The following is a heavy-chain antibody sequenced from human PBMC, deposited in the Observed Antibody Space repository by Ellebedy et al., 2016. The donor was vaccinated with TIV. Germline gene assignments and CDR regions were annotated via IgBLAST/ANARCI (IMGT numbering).Heavy chain of an antibody. Sequence: GESLKISXAASGFTFSDYYMSWIRQAPGKGLEWVSYISSSGSTIYYADSVKGRFTISRDNAKNSLYLQMNSLRAEDTAVYYCARAAFDSNYESTYNWFDPWGQGTLVTVSS. V-gene: IGHV3-11*01. CDR1: GFTFSDYY. CDR2: ISSSGSTI. D-gene: IGHD4-11*01. J-gene: IGHJ5*02. CDR3: ARAAFDSNYESTYNWFDP.